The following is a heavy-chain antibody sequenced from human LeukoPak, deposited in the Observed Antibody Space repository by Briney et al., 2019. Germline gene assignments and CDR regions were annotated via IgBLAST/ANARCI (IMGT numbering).Heavy chain of an antibody. Sequence: ASETLSLTCTVSGGSISSYYWSWIRQPPGKGLEWIGEINHSGSTNYNPSLKSRVTISVDTSKNQFSLKLSSVTAADTAVYYCARSGLAVAGTPTYWGQGTLVTVSS. D-gene: IGHD6-19*01. J-gene: IGHJ4*02. V-gene: IGHV4-34*01. CDR2: INHSGST. CDR1: GGSISSYY. CDR3: ARSGLAVAGTPTY.